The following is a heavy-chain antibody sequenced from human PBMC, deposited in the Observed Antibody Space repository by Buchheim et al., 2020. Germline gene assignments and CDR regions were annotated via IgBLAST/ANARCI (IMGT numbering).Heavy chain of an antibody. CDR1: GGSISSSSYY. CDR3: ARALSMIVVGTHDAFDI. CDR2: IYYSGST. J-gene: IGHJ3*02. Sequence: QLQLQESGPGLVKPSETLSLTCTVSGGSISSSSYYWGWIRQPPGKGLEWIGSIYYSGSTYYNPSLKSRVTISVEPSKNQFSLKLSAVTAADTAVYYCARALSMIVVGTHDAFDIWGQGT. D-gene: IGHD3-22*01. V-gene: IGHV4-39*07.